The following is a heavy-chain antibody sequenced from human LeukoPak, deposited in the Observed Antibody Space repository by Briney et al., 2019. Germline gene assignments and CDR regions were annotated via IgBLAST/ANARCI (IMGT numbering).Heavy chain of an antibody. D-gene: IGHD2-2*01. CDR3: ARGLVVVPAAMSV. CDR2: IYYSGST. J-gene: IGHJ4*02. Sequence: SETLSLTCTVSGGSISSYYWSWIRQPPGKGLEWIGYIYYSGSTNYNPSLKSRVTISVVTSNNQFSLKLSSVTAADTAVYYCARGLVVVPAAMSVWGQGTLVTVSS. V-gene: IGHV4-59*01. CDR1: GGSISSYY.